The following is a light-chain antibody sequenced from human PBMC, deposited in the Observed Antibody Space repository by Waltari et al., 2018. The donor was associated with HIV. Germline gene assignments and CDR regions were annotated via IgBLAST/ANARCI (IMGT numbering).Light chain of an antibody. J-gene: IGLJ2*01. CDR3: GTCESSLSAYVV. CDR2: DNN. Sequence: QSVLTQPPSVSAAPGQKVTISCSGSSSNIGNNYVSWYQQLPGTAPKLLIYDNNKLPAGIPDRFSGSKAGTSATRGITGLQAGDEADYYCGTCESSLSAYVVFGGGTKLTVL. CDR1: SSNIGNNY. V-gene: IGLV1-51*01.